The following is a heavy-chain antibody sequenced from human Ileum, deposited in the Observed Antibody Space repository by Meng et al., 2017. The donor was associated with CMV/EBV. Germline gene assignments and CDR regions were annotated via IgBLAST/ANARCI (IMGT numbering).Heavy chain of an antibody. J-gene: IGHJ4*02. D-gene: IGHD2-2*01. CDR1: GFTFSTYY. V-gene: IGHV3-74*03. Sequence: GESLKISCAASGFTFSTYYMHWVRQAPGKGLVWVSLINTDGSTTKYADSVKGRFTISRDNSRNSLYLQMNSLRTEDTALYYCAKDTGGGNTSCLGNWGQGTLVTVSS. CDR2: INTDGSTT. CDR3: AKDTGGGNTSCLGN.